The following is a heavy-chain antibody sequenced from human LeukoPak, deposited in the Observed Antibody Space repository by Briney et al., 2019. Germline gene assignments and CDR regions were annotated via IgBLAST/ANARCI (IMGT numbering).Heavy chain of an antibody. Sequence: SETLSLTCTVSGGPISSYYSSWIRQPPGKGLEWIGYIYYTGSTYYNPSLTSRVTISVDTSRDQFSLRLTSVTAADTAVYYCARHGSRARAGYFDYWGQGTMVTVSS. J-gene: IGHJ4*02. CDR3: ARHGSRARAGYFDY. CDR2: IYYTGST. D-gene: IGHD6-19*01. V-gene: IGHV4-59*08. CDR1: GGPISSYY.